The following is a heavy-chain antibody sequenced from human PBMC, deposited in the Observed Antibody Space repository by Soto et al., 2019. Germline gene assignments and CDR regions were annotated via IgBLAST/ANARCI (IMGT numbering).Heavy chain of an antibody. V-gene: IGHV4-59*01. Sequence: SETLSLTCAVSGASIDYYDWNWIRHSPEKGLELIGYIQDTGTTKYNPSLKSRVTISVDTSKNQFSLSLTSVTAADTAVYYCVRVWFWLVGFYYDFMAVCGK. D-gene: IGHD2-21*01. CDR1: GASIDYYD. CDR3: VRVWFWLVGFYYDFMAV. CDR2: IQDTGTT. J-gene: IGHJ6*03.